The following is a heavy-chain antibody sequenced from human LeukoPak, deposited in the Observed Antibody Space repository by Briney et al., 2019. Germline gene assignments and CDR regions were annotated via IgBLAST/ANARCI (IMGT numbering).Heavy chain of an antibody. Sequence: GGSLTLSCAASGFTFSSSAMHWVRQGPGKGLEWVAYIAHHGNNKYYADSVKGRFTISRDNSKRTLYLQMNSLRADDTAVYYCAKDGSWSCTDWGHGTLVTVSS. CDR1: GFTFSSSA. V-gene: IGHV3-30*02. D-gene: IGHD2-8*02. CDR3: AKDGSWSCTD. J-gene: IGHJ4*01. CDR2: IAHHGNNK.